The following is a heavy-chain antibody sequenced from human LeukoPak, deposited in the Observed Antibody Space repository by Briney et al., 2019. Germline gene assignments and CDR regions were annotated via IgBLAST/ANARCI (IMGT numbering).Heavy chain of an antibody. CDR3: ARGGVAVAGIDY. CDR2: ISYDGSNK. J-gene: IGHJ4*02. CDR1: GFTFSSYA. Sequence: GGSLRLSCAASGFTFSSYAMHWVRQAPGKGLEWVAVISYDGSNKYYADSVKGRFTISRDNSKNTLYLQMNSLRAEDTVVYYCARGGVAVAGIDYWGQGTLVTVSS. D-gene: IGHD6-19*01. V-gene: IGHV3-30*04.